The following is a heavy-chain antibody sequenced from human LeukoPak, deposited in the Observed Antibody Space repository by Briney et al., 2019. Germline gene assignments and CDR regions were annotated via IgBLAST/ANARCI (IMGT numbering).Heavy chain of an antibody. J-gene: IGHJ4*02. V-gene: IGHV1-18*04. CDR1: GYTFLSYG. CDR3: ARPRSGSDFDY. Sequence: ASVKVSCKASGYTFLSYGISWVRQAPGQGLEWMGWISAYNGNTNYAQKLQGRVTMTTDTSTSTAYMELSSLRSEDTAVYYCARPRSGSDFDYWGQGTLVTVSS. CDR2: ISAYNGNT. D-gene: IGHD1-26*01.